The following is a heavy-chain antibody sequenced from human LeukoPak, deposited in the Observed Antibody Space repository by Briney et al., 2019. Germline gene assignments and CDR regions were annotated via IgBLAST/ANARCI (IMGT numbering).Heavy chain of an antibody. D-gene: IGHD6-19*01. CDR3: ARGTVAVNYYYYGMDV. Sequence: GASVKVSCKASGYTFTSYGISWVRQAPGQGLEWMAWISAYNGNTNYAQKLQGRVTMTTDTSTSTAYMELRSLRSDDTAVYYCARGTVAVNYYYYGMDVWGQGTTVTVSS. CDR2: ISAYNGNT. V-gene: IGHV1-18*01. CDR1: GYTFTSYG. J-gene: IGHJ6*02.